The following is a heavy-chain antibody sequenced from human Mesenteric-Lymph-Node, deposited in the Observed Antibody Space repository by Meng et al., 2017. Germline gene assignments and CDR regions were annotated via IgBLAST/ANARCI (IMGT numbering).Heavy chain of an antibody. V-gene: IGHV1-69*06. CDR3: ARAGRSIAAAGTSLLPFDP. CDR2: IIPIFGTA. Sequence: SVKVSCKASGGTFSSYAISWVRQAPGQGLEWMGGIIPIFGTANYAQKFQGRVTITADKSTSTAYMELSSLRSEDTAVYYCARAGRSIAAAGTSLLPFDPWGQGTLVTVSS. J-gene: IGHJ5*02. D-gene: IGHD6-13*01. CDR1: GGTFSSYA.